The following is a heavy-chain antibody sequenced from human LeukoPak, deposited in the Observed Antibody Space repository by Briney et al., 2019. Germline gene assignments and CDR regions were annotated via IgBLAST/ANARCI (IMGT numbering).Heavy chain of an antibody. D-gene: IGHD6-6*01. CDR1: GYTFTGYC. J-gene: IGHJ5*02. Sequence: ASVKVSCKASGYTFTGYCMHWVRQAPGQGLEWMGWINPNSGGTNYAQKFQGRVTMTRDTSISTAYMELSRLRSDDTAVYYCARDSSSSKNDWFDPWGQGTLVTVSS. V-gene: IGHV1-2*02. CDR2: INPNSGGT. CDR3: ARDSSSSKNDWFDP.